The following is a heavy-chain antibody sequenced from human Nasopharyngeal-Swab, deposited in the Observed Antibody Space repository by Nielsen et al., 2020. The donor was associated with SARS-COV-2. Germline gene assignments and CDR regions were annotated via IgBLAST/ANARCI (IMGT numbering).Heavy chain of an antibody. D-gene: IGHD3-10*01. CDR2: IYYSGST. CDR1: GGSISSGDYY. J-gene: IGHJ5*02. Sequence: LRLSCAVSGGSISSGDYYWSWIRQPPGKGLEWIGYIYYSGSTYYNPSLKSRVTISVDTSKNQFSLKLSSVTAADTAVYYCARAGIDARFDPWGQGTLVTVSS. CDR3: ARAGIDARFDP. V-gene: IGHV4-30-4*01.